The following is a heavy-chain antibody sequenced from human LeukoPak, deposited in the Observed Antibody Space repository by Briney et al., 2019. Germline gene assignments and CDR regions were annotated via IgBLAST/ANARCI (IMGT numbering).Heavy chain of an antibody. J-gene: IGHJ4*02. CDR2: ITPSGGST. CDR1: GYTFTSYY. V-gene: IGHV1-46*01. CDR3: ARDTNAYSYDSSGYYPLDY. D-gene: IGHD3-22*01. Sequence: ASVKVSCKASGYTFTSYYMHWVRQAPGQGLEWMGIITPSGGSTRYAQKFQGRVTMTRDTSTSIVYMELSSLRSEDTALYYCARDTNAYSYDSSGYYPLDYWGQGTLVTVSS.